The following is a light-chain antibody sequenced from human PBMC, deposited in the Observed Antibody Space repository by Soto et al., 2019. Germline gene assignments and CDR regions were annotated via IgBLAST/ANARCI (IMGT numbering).Light chain of an antibody. Sequence: QSVLTQPPSASGTPGQRVTISCSGSSSNIDSNTVNWCQQLPATTPKLLIYNNNQRPPGGPVRFSCSSSCTSAALAISGLQPEDEAAYYCAAWDDSLNAVVFGGGTKVTVL. CDR3: AAWDDSLNAVV. J-gene: IGLJ2*01. V-gene: IGLV1-44*01. CDR2: NNN. CDR1: SSNIDSNT.